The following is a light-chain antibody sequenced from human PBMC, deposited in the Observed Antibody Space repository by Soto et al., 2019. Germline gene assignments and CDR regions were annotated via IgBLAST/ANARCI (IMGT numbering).Light chain of an antibody. CDR2: DAS. CDR1: QGISSA. J-gene: IGKJ4*01. V-gene: IGKV1-13*02. CDR3: QQFNIYPLT. Sequence: AIQLTQSPSSLSASVGDRFIITCRASQGISSALAWYQQKPGKAPKLLIHDASTLESGVPSRFSGSGSGTDFTLTISSLQPEDFATYYCQQFNIYPLTFGGGTKVDIK.